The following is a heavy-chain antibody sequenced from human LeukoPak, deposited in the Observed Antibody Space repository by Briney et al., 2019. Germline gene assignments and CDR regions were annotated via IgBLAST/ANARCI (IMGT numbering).Heavy chain of an antibody. Sequence: ASVKVSCKASGYTFTSYGISWVRQAPGQGLEWMGWISAYNGNTNYAQKLQGRVTMTTGTSTSTAYMELRSLRSDDTAVYYCARDLPFRDSSGYHALDYWGQGTLVTVSS. CDR1: GYTFTSYG. D-gene: IGHD3-22*01. CDR2: ISAYNGNT. CDR3: ARDLPFRDSSGYHALDY. J-gene: IGHJ4*02. V-gene: IGHV1-18*01.